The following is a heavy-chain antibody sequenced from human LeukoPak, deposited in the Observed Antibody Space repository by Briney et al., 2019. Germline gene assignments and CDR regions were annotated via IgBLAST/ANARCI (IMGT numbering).Heavy chain of an antibody. J-gene: IGHJ5*02. CDR2: INPSGGST. CDR1: GYTFTSYY. Sequence: APVKVSCKASGYTFTSYYMHWVRQAPGQGLEWMGIINPSGGSTSYAQKFQGRVTMTRDTSTSTVYMELSSLRSEDTAVYYCARDRPRYCSSTSCVRGWFDPWGQGTLVTVSS. CDR3: ARDRPRYCSSTSCVRGWFDP. V-gene: IGHV1-46*01. D-gene: IGHD2-2*01.